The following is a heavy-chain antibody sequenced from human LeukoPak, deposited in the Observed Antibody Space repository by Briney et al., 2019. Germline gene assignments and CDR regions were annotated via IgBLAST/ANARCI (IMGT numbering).Heavy chain of an antibody. V-gene: IGHV3-23*01. CDR3: AKDFIVVVTAAFDY. D-gene: IGHD2-21*02. Sequence: GGSLRLSCAASGFTFSSYAMSWVRQAPGKGLEWVSAISGSGGSTYYADSVKGRFTISGDNSKNTLYLQMNSLRAEDTAVYYCAKDFIVVVTAAFDYWGQGTLVTVSS. J-gene: IGHJ4*02. CDR2: ISGSGGST. CDR1: GFTFSSYA.